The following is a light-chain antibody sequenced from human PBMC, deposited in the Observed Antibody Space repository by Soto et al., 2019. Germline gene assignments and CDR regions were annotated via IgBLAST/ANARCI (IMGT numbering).Light chain of an antibody. CDR2: QTS. CDR1: QYINTR. Sequence: EIVLTQSPATLSSFPGDRVTLSCRASQYINTRLAWYQHRPGQAPRLLIYQTSIRAAGIPARFSASGTGTDFTLTISKLQSEDFAVYYCQQYNDWPPLTFGGGTKVDIK. J-gene: IGKJ4*01. CDR3: QQYNDWPPLT. V-gene: IGKV3D-15*03.